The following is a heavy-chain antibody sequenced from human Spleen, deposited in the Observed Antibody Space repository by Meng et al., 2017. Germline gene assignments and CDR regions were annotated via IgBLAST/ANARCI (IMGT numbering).Heavy chain of an antibody. CDR1: GFSFGDYA. J-gene: IGHJ3*02. Sequence: GGSLRLSCAASGFSFGDYAMNWVRQVPGKGLEWVSGINWRGTTTAYADSVKGRFTISRDSAENSLFLQMNSLRAEDTALYYCARGVTAFGVITDAFGIWGQGTMVTVSS. D-gene: IGHD3-3*01. CDR2: INWRGTTT. V-gene: IGHV3-20*04. CDR3: ARGVTAFGVITDAFGI.